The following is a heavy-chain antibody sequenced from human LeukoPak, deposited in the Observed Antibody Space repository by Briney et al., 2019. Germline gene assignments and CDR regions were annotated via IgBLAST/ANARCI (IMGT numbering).Heavy chain of an antibody. CDR1: GFTFSSYW. J-gene: IGHJ3*02. D-gene: IGHD1-26*01. Sequence: GGSLRLSCAASGFTFSSYWMHWVRQAPGKGLVWVSRINSDGSSTSYADSVKGRFTISRDNAKNTLYLQMNSLRVEDTAVYYCAKETQWELPYDAFDIWGQGTMVTVSS. V-gene: IGHV3-74*01. CDR2: INSDGSST. CDR3: AKETQWELPYDAFDI.